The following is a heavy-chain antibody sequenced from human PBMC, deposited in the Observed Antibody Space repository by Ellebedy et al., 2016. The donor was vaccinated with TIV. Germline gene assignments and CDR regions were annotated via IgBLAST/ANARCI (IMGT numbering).Heavy chain of an antibody. D-gene: IGHD3-10*01. V-gene: IGHV3-7*01. J-gene: IGHJ4*02. Sequence: GESLKISCAASGFTFSSYWMSWVRQAPGKGLEWVANIKQDGSEKYYVDSVKGRFTISRDNAKNSLHLQMNSLRAEDTAVYYCARDDAASYYRRYFDYWGQGTLVTVSS. CDR2: IKQDGSEK. CDR3: ARDDAASYYRRYFDY. CDR1: GFTFSSYW.